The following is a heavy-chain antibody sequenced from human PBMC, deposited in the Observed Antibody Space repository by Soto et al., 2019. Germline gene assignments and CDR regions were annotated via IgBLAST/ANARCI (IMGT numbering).Heavy chain of an antibody. Sequence: PGGSLRLSCAASGFTLSNYWMTWVRQAPGKGLEWVANINKDGSQKNYVDSVKGRFTIARDNGQNSLSLQINSLRVEDTAVYYFVRELGLDYWGQGALVTVSS. CDR3: VRELGLDY. D-gene: IGHD7-27*01. J-gene: IGHJ4*02. V-gene: IGHV3-7*03. CDR1: GFTLSNYW. CDR2: INKDGSQK.